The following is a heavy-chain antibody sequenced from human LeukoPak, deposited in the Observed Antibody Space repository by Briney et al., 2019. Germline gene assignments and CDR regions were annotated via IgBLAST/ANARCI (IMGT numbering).Heavy chain of an antibody. Sequence: GGSLRLSCAASGFTFSDYYMSWIRQAPGKGLEWVSYISSSSSSIYYADPVKGRFTISRDNAKNSLYLQMNSLRAEDTAVYYCARSLGLYSGEWFYDYWGQGTLVTVSS. J-gene: IGHJ4*02. CDR3: ARSLGLYSGEWFYDY. V-gene: IGHV3-11*04. CDR1: GFTFSDYY. D-gene: IGHD3-3*01. CDR2: ISSSSSSI.